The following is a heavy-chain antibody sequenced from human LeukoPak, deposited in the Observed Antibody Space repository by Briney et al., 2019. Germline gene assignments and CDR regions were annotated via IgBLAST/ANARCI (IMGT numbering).Heavy chain of an antibody. CDR1: GYTFTGYY. Sequence: ASVKVSCKASGYTFTGYYMHWVRQAPGEGLEWMGWINPNSGGTNYAQKFQGRVTMTRDTSITTAYMELSRLRSDDTAVYYCARVVAGNWFDPWGQGTLVTVSS. J-gene: IGHJ5*02. V-gene: IGHV1-2*02. CDR3: ARVVAGNWFDP. D-gene: IGHD6-19*01. CDR2: INPNSGGT.